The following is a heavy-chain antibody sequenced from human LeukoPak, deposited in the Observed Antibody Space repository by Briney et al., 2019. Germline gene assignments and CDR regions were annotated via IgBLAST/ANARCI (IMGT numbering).Heavy chain of an antibody. D-gene: IGHD3-22*01. J-gene: IGHJ4*02. Sequence: TSETLSLTCTVSGGSISSYYWSWIRQPAGKGLEWIGRIYTSGSTNYNPSLKSRVTMSVDTSKNQFSLKLSSVTAADTAVYYCARAPRYYYDSSGYYYFDYWGQGTLVTVSS. CDR2: IYTSGST. V-gene: IGHV4-4*07. CDR3: ARAPRYYYDSSGYYYFDY. CDR1: GGSISSYY.